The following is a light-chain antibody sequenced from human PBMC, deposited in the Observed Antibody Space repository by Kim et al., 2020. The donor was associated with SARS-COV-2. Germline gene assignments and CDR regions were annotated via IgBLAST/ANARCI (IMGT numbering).Light chain of an antibody. CDR1: QSVRNY. CDR2: DTD. V-gene: IGKV3-11*01. Sequence: VSPGERATLSCRASQSVRNYLAWYRQKPGQAPTLLIYDTDDRATGIPTRFSGSGSGTDFTLSISNLDPEDFAVYYCQQRSSWPLTFGGGTRVEIK. J-gene: IGKJ4*01. CDR3: QQRSSWPLT.